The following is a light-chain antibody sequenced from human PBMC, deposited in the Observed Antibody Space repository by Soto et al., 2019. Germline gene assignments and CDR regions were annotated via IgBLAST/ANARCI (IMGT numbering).Light chain of an antibody. J-gene: IGKJ1*01. V-gene: IGKV1-5*03. CDR2: KAS. CDR3: QHYNSYSEA. Sequence: DIQMTQSPSTLSGSVGDRVTITCRASQTISSWLAWYQQKPGKAPKLLIYKASTLKSGVPSRFSGSGSGTGFTLTISSLQPDDFATYYCQHYNSYSEAFGQGT. CDR1: QTISSW.